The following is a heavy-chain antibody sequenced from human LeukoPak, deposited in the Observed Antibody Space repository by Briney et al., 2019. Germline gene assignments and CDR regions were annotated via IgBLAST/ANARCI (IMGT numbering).Heavy chain of an antibody. D-gene: IGHD2-15*01. CDR2: VYHSGST. CDR1: GASISSNTW. CDR3: ARDLDFRLLDY. V-gene: IGHV4-4*02. Sequence: KTSETLSLTCAVSGASISSNTWWSWVRQPPGKGLEWIGEVYHSGSTNYNPSLKSRVIISVDKSKNQFSLSLSSVTAADTAVYYCARDLDFRLLDYWGQGTLDTVSS. J-gene: IGHJ4*02.